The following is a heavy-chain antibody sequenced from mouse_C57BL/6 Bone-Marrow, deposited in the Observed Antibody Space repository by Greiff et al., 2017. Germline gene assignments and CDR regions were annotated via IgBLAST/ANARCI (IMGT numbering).Heavy chain of an antibody. CDR3: ARHEVYYYGSSYAWFAY. D-gene: IGHD1-1*01. V-gene: IGHV1-62-2*01. Sequence: QVQLQQSGAELVKPGASVKLSCKASGYTFTEYTIHWVKQRSGQGLEWIGWFYPGSGSIKYNEKFKDKATLTADKSSSTVYMELSRLTSEDSAVYFCARHEVYYYGSSYAWFAYWGQGTLVTVSA. CDR1: GYTFTEYT. CDR2: FYPGSGSI. J-gene: IGHJ3*01.